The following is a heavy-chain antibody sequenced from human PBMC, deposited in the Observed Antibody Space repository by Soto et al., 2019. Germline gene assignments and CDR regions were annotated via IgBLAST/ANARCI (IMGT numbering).Heavy chain of an antibody. D-gene: IGHD2-15*01. Sequence: SETLSLTCTVIGGSIRSPNFSWSWIRQHPGKGPEWIGNIYYNGTTTYSPSLESRLTISLDPSKNQFSLTLKSVTAADTAVYYCARELVALDYWGQGTLVT. J-gene: IGHJ4*02. CDR2: IYYNGTT. CDR1: GGSIRSPNFS. CDR3: ARELVALDY. V-gene: IGHV4-31*03.